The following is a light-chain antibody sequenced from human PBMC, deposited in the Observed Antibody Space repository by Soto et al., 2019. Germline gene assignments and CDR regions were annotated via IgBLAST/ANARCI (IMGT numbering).Light chain of an antibody. V-gene: IGKV2-29*03. Sequence: DIVLTQSPLSLPVTPGEPASISCRSSRSLVHNNGNNYLDWYVQKAGQAPQPLIYEVSNRFSGVPERFSGSGSRTDFTLKISRVEADDVGIYYCMQAIDIPWTFGQGTKVDIK. CDR2: EVS. J-gene: IGKJ1*01. CDR1: RSLVHNNGNNY. CDR3: MQAIDIPWT.